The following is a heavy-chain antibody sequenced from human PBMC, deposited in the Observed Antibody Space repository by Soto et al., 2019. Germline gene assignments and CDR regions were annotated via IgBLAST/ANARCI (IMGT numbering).Heavy chain of an antibody. J-gene: IGHJ6*02. CDR1: GYTFTSYD. CDR3: ARVGPDTPFPVVVPAATPVYYYGMDV. V-gene: IGHV1-8*01. D-gene: IGHD2-2*01. CDR2: MNPNSGNT. Sequence: ASVKVSCKASGYTFTSYDINWVRQATGQGLEWMGWMNPNSGNTGYAQKFQGRVTMTRSTSISTAYMELSSLRSEDTAVYYCARVGPDTPFPVVVPAATPVYYYGMDVWGQGTTVTV.